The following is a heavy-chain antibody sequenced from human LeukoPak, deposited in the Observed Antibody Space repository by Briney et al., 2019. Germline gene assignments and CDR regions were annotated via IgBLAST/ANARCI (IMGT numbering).Heavy chain of an antibody. Sequence: SGGSLRPSCEASGFTFSSYGMSWVRQVPGKGLEYVSSISGSGGSTYYADSVKGRFTISRDNSKSTLYLQMNSLRAEDTALYYCAKTSGSSRGAFDYWGQGTLVTVSS. D-gene: IGHD6-13*01. V-gene: IGHV3-23*01. CDR2: ISGSGGST. CDR1: GFTFSSYG. CDR3: AKTSGSSRGAFDY. J-gene: IGHJ4*02.